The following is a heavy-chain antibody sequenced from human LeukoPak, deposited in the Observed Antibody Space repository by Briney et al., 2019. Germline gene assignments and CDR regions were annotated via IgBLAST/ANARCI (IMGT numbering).Heavy chain of an antibody. J-gene: IGHJ6*04. CDR1: GGSISSGGYY. V-gene: IGHV4-31*03. Sequence: SQTLSLTCTVSGGSISSGGYYWSWIRQHPGKGLEWIGYIYYSGSTYYNPSLKSRVTISVDTSKNQFSLKLSSVTAADTAVYYCARGLRGYCSGGSCSTYYYYYGMDVWGKGTTVTVSS. CDR2: IYYSGST. CDR3: ARGLRGYCSGGSCSTYYYYYGMDV. D-gene: IGHD2-15*01.